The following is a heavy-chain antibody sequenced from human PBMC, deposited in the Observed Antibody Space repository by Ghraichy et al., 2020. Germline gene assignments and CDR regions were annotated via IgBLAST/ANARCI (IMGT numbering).Heavy chain of an antibody. CDR3: AKDDLYYDSSGYPTADDFDI. D-gene: IGHD3-22*01. J-gene: IGHJ3*02. CDR1: GFTFSSYG. CDR2: IRYDGSNK. V-gene: IGHV3-30*02. Sequence: GGSLRLSCAASGFTFSSYGMHWVRQAPGKGLEWVAFIRYDGSNKYYADSVKGRFTISRDNSKNTLYLQMNSLRAEDTAVYYCAKDDLYYDSSGYPTADDFDIWGQGTMVTVSS.